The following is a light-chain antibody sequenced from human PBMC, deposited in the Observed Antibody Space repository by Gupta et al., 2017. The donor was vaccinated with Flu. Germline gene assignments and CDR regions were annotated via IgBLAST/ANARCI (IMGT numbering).Light chain of an antibody. CDR2: GNS. CDR1: SSNIGSNP. Sequence: QSVLAQPPAASETPGQRVTIPWSGSSSNIGSNPVNWYQRVQGTAPKLLIYGNSQRPSGVPDRFSGSKSGTSASLAISGLQSDDEADYYCAAWDDSLNSHYVFGTGTKVTVL. V-gene: IGLV1-44*01. J-gene: IGLJ1*01. CDR3: AAWDDSLNSHYV.